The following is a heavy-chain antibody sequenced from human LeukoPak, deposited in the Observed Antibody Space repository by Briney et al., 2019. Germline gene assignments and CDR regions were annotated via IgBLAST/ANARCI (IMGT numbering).Heavy chain of an antibody. J-gene: IGHJ4*02. Sequence: GASVKVSCKASGYTFTGYYMHWVRQAPGQGLEWMGWINPNSGNTGYAQKFQGRVTMTRNTSISTAYMELSSLRSEDTAVYYCARVPSYYYGSGSYYFDYWGQGTLVTVSS. CDR2: INPNSGNT. CDR1: GYTFTGYY. D-gene: IGHD3-10*01. CDR3: ARVPSYYYGSGSYYFDY. V-gene: IGHV1-8*02.